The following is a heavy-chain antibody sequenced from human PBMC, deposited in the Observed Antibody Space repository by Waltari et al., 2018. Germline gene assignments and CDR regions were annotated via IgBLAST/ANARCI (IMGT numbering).Heavy chain of an antibody. J-gene: IGHJ4*02. Sequence: QVQLVQSGAELKKPGASVKLSCKASGYTFTSYSIQWVGQAPGQRLEWMGGMKSGGETSNYAQKFQGRVTMTRDTSTSTVYMELSSLRSEDTAVYYCARLGITMTPDYWGQGTLVTVSS. CDR3: ARLGITMTPDY. V-gene: IGHV1-46*01. CDR2: MKSGGETS. CDR1: GYTFTSYS.